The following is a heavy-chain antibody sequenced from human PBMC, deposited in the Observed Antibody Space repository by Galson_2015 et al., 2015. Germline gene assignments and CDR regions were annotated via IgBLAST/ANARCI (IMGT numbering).Heavy chain of an antibody. CDR2: LNWSGFTT. V-gene: IGHV3-20*04. CDR3: ARVATGIHYFYLYMDV. D-gene: IGHD2/OR15-2a*01. J-gene: IGHJ6*03. CDR1: GFTFEDYG. Sequence: SLRLSCAASGFTFEDYGMAWVRQVPGKGLEWVSGLNWSGFTTGYAVSVKGRFTISRDNAKNSLYLEMNGLRAEDTALYYCARVATGIHYFYLYMDVWGRGTTVTVSS.